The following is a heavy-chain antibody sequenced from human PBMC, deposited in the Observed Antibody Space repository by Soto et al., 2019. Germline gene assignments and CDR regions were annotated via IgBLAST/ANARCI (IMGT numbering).Heavy chain of an antibody. D-gene: IGHD2-21*02. Sequence: LSLTCIVSGESISSSSYYWGWIRQPPGKGLEWIGSIYYSGRTYYNPSFKSRVTISIDTSKNQFSLKLSSVTATDTAVYHCARQRTTVVTQAYFDHWGQGALVTVSS. CDR1: GESISSSSYY. J-gene: IGHJ4*02. CDR2: IYYSGRT. V-gene: IGHV4-39*01. CDR3: ARQRTTVVTQAYFDH.